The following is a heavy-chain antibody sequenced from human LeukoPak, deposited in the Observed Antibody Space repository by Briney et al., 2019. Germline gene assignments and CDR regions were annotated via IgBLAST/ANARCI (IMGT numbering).Heavy chain of an antibody. CDR2: IYTSGST. CDR3: ARLGNYYYDSSGYENWFDP. Sequence: RPSQTLSLTCSVSGGSISSYYWSWIRQPPGKGLEWIGYIYTSGSTNYNPSLKSRVTISVDTSKNQFSLKLSSVTAADTAVYYCARLGNYYYDSSGYENWFDPWGQGTLVTVSS. J-gene: IGHJ5*02. V-gene: IGHV4-4*09. CDR1: GGSISSYY. D-gene: IGHD3-22*01.